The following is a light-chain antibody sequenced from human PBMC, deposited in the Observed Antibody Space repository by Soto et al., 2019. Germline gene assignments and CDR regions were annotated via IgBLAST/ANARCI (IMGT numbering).Light chain of an antibody. CDR3: QQYNNWPRT. CDR1: QSLNRD. CDR2: GAS. J-gene: IGKJ1*01. Sequence: EIVRTQSPATLSVSPWERATLSCRASQSLNRDLAWYQQKPGQSPRLLIFGASIRATGIPARFSGSGSGTEFTLTISSLQSEDFAVYYCQQYNNWPRTFGQGTKVDI. V-gene: IGKV3-15*01.